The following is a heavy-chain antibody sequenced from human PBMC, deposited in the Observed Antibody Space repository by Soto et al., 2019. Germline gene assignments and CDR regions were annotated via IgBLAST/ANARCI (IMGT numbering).Heavy chain of an antibody. J-gene: IGHJ6*02. V-gene: IGHV3-21*01. D-gene: IGHD2-15*01. CDR3: ARDRGYDAHDYYYNAMDV. CDR2: IRGFSPYT. Sequence: GSLSLSCVASGFTFRTYTMNWVRQAPGKGLEWVSGIRGFSPYTFYAESVKGRFTISRDNAKNSLYLQMNSLGVEDTAVYYCARDRGYDAHDYYYNAMDVWGQGTKVTVYS. CDR1: GFTFRTYT.